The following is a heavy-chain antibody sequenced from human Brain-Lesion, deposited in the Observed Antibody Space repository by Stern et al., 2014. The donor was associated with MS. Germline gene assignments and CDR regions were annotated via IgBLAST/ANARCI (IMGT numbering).Heavy chain of an antibody. CDR3: ARDQRGITIFGVVTDYYYLGMDV. CDR2: IHPNTSGT. Sequence: VQLVESGAEVKTPGASVKVSCKTSGYIFTGYSIHWVRQAPGQRFDWVAWIHPNTSGTNYSQKFQGRVTMSRDTSISTGYVELSSLTSDDTAVYYCARDQRGITIFGVVTDYYYLGMDVWGQGTTVTVSS. CDR1: GYIFTGYS. V-gene: IGHV1-2*02. D-gene: IGHD3-3*01. J-gene: IGHJ6*02.